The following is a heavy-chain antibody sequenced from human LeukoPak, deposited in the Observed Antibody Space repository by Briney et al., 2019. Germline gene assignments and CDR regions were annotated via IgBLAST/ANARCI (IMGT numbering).Heavy chain of an antibody. J-gene: IGHJ4*02. CDR3: ARSISNY. Sequence: GGSLRLSCAASGFILNDAWMTWVRQAPGRGLEWVGRIQSKTDGGTTDYGAPVKGRFTISRDDSKNTLYLQMNSLRAEDTAVYYCARSISNYWGQGTLVTVSS. D-gene: IGHD2-21*01. CDR1: GFILNDAW. V-gene: IGHV3-15*01. CDR2: IQSKTDGGTT.